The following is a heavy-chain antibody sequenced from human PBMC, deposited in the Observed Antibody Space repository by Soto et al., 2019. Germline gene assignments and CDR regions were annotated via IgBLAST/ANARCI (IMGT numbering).Heavy chain of an antibody. Sequence: GGSLRLSCAASGFTLSNTWMTWVRQAPGKGLEWVGRIMSKTDGETTEYAAPVNGRFTISRDDSENTLSLQMNSLTSEDSAVYYCTIAVDYWGQGALVTVSS. CDR2: IMSKTDGETT. V-gene: IGHV3-15*01. CDR1: GFTLSNTW. CDR3: TIAVDY. J-gene: IGHJ4*02.